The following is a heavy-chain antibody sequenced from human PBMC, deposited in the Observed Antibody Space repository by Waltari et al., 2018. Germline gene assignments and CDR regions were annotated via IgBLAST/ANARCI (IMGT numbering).Heavy chain of an antibody. Sequence: QVQLQESGPGLVKPSESLSLTCTVSPGSIRSFYWSWIRLPPGKGLERIGYIHHSGITSDLPSLKSRVTIGVDTSKNQFSLKVRSGTAADTAVYYCAKSAPPYSNAACGGWSDPWGQGTLVTVSS. CDR3: AKSAPPYSNAACGGWSDP. V-gene: IGHV4-59*08. CDR2: IHHSGIT. D-gene: IGHD4-4*01. J-gene: IGHJ5*02. CDR1: PGSIRSFY.